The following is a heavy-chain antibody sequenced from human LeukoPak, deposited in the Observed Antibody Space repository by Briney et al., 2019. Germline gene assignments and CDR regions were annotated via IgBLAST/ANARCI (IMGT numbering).Heavy chain of an antibody. CDR3: ARDYGLYDLQAFHNSVYDIS. V-gene: IGHV1-69*13. CDR1: GGTLSDST. D-gene: IGHD3-22*01. CDR2: ILPMFDTP. J-gene: IGHJ4*02. Sequence: ASVKVSCKASGGTLSDSTITWVRQAPGQGLEWMGGILPMFDTPNYAQRFQGRITITVDESTAYMELSRLRSDDTAMYYCARDYGLYDLQAFHNSVYDISWGQGTLVTVSS.